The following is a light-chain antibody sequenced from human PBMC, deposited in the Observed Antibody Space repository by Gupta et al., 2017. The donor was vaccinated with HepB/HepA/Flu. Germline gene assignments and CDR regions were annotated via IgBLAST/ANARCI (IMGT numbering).Light chain of an antibody. CDR3: RQDEHCPHT. V-gene: IGKV2-30*02. CDR1: QSLVRTDGNTY. Sequence: DVVMTQSPLSLPVTLGQPASISCSSSQSLVRTDGNTYLNWFHQGPGQSPRRLIYRGSNRDSGVPDRFSGSGSGTDFTLKISRVEAEDIGVYYCRQDEHCPHTFGQGTKLEIK. J-gene: IGKJ2*01. CDR2: RGS.